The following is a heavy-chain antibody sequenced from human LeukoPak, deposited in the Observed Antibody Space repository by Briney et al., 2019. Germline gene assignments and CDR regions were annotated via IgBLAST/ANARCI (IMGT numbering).Heavy chain of an antibody. Sequence: SETLSLTCTVSGGSISSYYWSWIRQPPGKGLECIGYIYYSGSTNYNPSLKSRVTISVDTSKNQFSLKLSSVTAADTAVYYCAAYRFPGIAARQNWFDPWGQGTLVTVSS. CDR3: AAYRFPGIAARQNWFDP. CDR1: GGSISSYY. D-gene: IGHD6-6*01. J-gene: IGHJ5*02. CDR2: IYYSGST. V-gene: IGHV4-59*01.